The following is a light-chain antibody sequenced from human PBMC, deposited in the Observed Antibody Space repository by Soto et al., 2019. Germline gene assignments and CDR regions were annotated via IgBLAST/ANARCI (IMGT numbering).Light chain of an antibody. J-gene: IGKJ1*01. CDR1: QSVSSSY. CDR3: QQYGSSPWT. Sequence: EIVLTQSPGTLSLSPGERATLSCRASQSVSSSYLAGYQQKPGQAPRLLIYGASSRATGIPDRFSGSGSGTDFALTISRLEPEDFAGYYCQQYGSSPWTFGQGTKVEI. V-gene: IGKV3-20*01. CDR2: GAS.